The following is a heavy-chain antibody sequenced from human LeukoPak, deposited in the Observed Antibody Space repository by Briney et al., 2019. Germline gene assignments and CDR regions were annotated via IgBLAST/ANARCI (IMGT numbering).Heavy chain of an antibody. CDR3: AKEGCSSTSCYVIPYYYYYYYGMDV. CDR1: GFTFSSYA. D-gene: IGHD2-2*01. J-gene: IGHJ6*02. Sequence: PGGSLRLSCAASGFTFSSYAMSWVRQAPGKGLEWVSAISGSGGSTYYADSVKGRFTISRDNSKNTLYLQMNSLRAEDTAVYYCAKEGCSSTSCYVIPYYYYYYYGMDVWGQGTTVTVSS. V-gene: IGHV3-23*01. CDR2: ISGSGGST.